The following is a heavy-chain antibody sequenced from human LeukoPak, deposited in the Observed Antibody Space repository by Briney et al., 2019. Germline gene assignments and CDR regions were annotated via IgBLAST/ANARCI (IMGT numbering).Heavy chain of an antibody. D-gene: IGHD6-13*01. J-gene: IGHJ4*02. CDR1: GGTFSSYA. CDR3: ARDPLYSSNWYVVPDY. Sequence: SVKVSCKASGGTFSSYAISWVRQAPGQGLEWMGGIIPIFGTANYAQKFQGRVTITADKSTSTAYMELRSLKSDDTAVYYCARDPLYSSNWYVVPDYWGQGTLVTVSS. CDR2: IIPIFGTA. V-gene: IGHV1-69*06.